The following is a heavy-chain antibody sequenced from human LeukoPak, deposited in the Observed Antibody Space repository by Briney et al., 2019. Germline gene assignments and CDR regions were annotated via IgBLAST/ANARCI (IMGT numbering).Heavy chain of an antibody. V-gene: IGHV4-59*01. J-gene: IGHJ4*02. CDR2: IYYSGGT. CDR3: ARGLMMAIAGRGEFHY. Sequence: SETLSLTCIVSGGSISSYYWSWIRQPPGKGLEWIGYIYYSGGTNYNPSLKSRVTISVDTSKNQFSLKLSSVTAADTAVYYCARGLMMAIAGRGEFHYWGQGTLVTVSS. CDR1: GGSISSYY. D-gene: IGHD6-13*01.